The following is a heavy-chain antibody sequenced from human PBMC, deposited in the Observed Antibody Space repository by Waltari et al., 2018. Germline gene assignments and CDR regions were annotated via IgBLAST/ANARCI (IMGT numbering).Heavy chain of an antibody. CDR2: ISSSGTTT. J-gene: IGHJ4*02. V-gene: IGHV3-48*03. CDR1: GFTSSTYE. CDR3: ARRYCSSTSCTIDY. Sequence: EVQLVESGGGLVQPGGSLKLSCAASGFTSSTYEMNWVRQAPGKGLEWVSYISSSGTTTFYEDSVKGRFTISRDNSNNSLYLQMNSLRAEDTSVYYCARRYCSSTSCTIDYWGQGTLVTVSS. D-gene: IGHD2-2*01.